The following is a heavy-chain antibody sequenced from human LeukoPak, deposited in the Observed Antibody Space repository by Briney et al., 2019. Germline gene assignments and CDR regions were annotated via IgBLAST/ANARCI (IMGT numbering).Heavy chain of an antibody. CDR2: ISGSGGST. CDR3: AKYVDIVATIGIDY. V-gene: IGHV3-23*01. J-gene: IGHJ4*02. D-gene: IGHD5-12*01. CDR1: GFTFSSYA. Sequence: PGGSLRRSCAASGFTFSSYAMSWVRQAQGKGLEWVSAISGSGGSTYYADSVKGRFTSSRDNSKNTLYLQMNSLRAEDTAVYYCAKYVDIVATIGIDYWGQGTLVTVSS.